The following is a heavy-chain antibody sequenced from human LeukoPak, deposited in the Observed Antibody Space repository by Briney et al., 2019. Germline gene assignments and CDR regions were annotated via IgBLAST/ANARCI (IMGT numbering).Heavy chain of an antibody. Sequence: GGSLRLSCAASGFTFSNAWMSWVRQAPGKGLEWVSSISSSSSYIYYADSVKGRFTISRDNAKNSLYLQMNSLRAEDTAVYYCARRIAVAGKRDRAFDIWGQGTMVTVSS. CDR2: ISSSSSYI. CDR1: GFTFSNAW. CDR3: ARRIAVAGKRDRAFDI. V-gene: IGHV3-21*01. D-gene: IGHD6-19*01. J-gene: IGHJ3*02.